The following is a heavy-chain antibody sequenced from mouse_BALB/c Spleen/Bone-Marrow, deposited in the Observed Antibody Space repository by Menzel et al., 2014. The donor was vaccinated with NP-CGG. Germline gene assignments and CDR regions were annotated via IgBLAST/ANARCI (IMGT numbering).Heavy chain of an antibody. D-gene: IGHD1-1*01. CDR2: LWAGGST. V-gene: IGHV2-9*02. J-gene: IGHJ3*01. CDR3: ARGGSSRAWFAY. Sequence: VKLVESGPGLVAPSQSLSITCTVSEFSLTSYGVHWVRQPPGKGLEWLGVLWAGGSTNYNSALMSRLSISKDNSKSQVFLKMNSLQTDDTAMYYCARGGSSRAWFAYWGQGTLVTVSA. CDR1: EFSLTSYG.